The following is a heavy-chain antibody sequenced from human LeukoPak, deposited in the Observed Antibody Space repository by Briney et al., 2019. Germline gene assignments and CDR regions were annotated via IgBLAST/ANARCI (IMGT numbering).Heavy chain of an antibody. CDR2: VNADGSST. CDR1: GFTFSDHW. V-gene: IGHV3-74*01. CDR3: AGRGPYFDS. J-gene: IGHJ4*02. Sequence: PGGSLRLSCAASGFTFSDHWMFWVRHAPGKGLAWVSRVNADGSSTLYADSVKGRFTIFRDNAKNTLYLQMSSLRVGDSAVYYCAGRGPYFDSWGQGALVTVSS.